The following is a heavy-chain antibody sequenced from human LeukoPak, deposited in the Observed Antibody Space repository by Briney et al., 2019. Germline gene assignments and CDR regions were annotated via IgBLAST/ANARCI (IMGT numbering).Heavy chain of an antibody. CDR1: GFTFSDYY. V-gene: IGHV3-11*04. D-gene: IGHD2-2*01. CDR2: ISSSGGGI. J-gene: IGHJ3*02. Sequence: GGSLRLSCAASGFTFSDYYMGWIRQAPGKGLEWVSYISSSGGGIYYADPVKGRFTISRDNAKSSLYLQMNSPRAEDTAIYYCARAYHDAFDIWGQGTMVTVSS. CDR3: ARAYHDAFDI.